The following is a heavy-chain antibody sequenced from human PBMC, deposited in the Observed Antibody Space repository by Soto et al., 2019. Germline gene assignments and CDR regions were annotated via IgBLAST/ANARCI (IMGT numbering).Heavy chain of an antibody. CDR1: GFTFSSYA. V-gene: IGHV3-23*01. D-gene: IGHD2-15*01. J-gene: IGHJ6*02. CDR2: ISGSGGIT. Sequence: GGSLRLSCVASGFTFSSYAMGWVRQAPGKGLDWVSVISGSGGITYSADSVKGRFTISRDNSKNILYLQMNSLRAEDTAVYYCAKVITDTGGYYYYSMQVRGQWTAGTVAS. CDR3: AKVITDTGGYYYYSMQV.